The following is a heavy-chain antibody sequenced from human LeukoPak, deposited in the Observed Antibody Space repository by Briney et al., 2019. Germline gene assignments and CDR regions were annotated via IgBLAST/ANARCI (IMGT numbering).Heavy chain of an antibody. V-gene: IGHV3-23*01. CDR2: ISGSGGST. CDR3: AKVRDEYPQERLDV. CDR1: GFTFSSYA. D-gene: IGHD6-25*01. Sequence: AGGSLRLSCAASGFTFSSYAMSWVRQAPGKGLEWVSAISGSGGSTYYADSVKGRFTISRDNSKNTLYLQMNSLRAEDTAVYYCAKVRDEYPQERLDVWGKGTTVTVSS. J-gene: IGHJ6*04.